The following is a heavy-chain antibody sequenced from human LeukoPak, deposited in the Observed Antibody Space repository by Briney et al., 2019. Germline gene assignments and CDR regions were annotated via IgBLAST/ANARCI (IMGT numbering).Heavy chain of an antibody. V-gene: IGHV4-4*09. CDR3: ARSHSGYDLALRY. CDR1: GGSIGRYY. CDR2: IYTSGST. D-gene: IGHD5-12*01. Sequence: PSETLSLTCTGSGGSIGRYYWSWIRQPPGKELEGIGYIYTSGSTNYNPSLKSRVTISVDTSKNQFSLKLSAVTAADTAVYYCARSHSGYDLALRYWGQGTLVTVSS. J-gene: IGHJ4*02.